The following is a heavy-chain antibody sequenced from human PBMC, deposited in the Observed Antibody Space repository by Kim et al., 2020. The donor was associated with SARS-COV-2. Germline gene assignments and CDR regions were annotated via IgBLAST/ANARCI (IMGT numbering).Heavy chain of an antibody. D-gene: IGHD3-3*01. J-gene: IGHJ4*02. V-gene: IGHV3-23*01. Sequence: GSKYYANTVKGRFTISRDNSKNTLYLHRSSLRAEDTAAYYCADGGYLDYGGQGTLVTVSS. CDR3: ADGGYLDY. CDR2: GSK.